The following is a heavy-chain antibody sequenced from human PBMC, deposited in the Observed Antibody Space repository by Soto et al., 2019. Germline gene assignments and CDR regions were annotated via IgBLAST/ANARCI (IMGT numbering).Heavy chain of an antibody. V-gene: IGHV4-39*01. J-gene: IGHJ3*02. CDR2: TYYSGST. CDR3: ARLTDAFEI. CDR1: GGSISSTTYY. Sequence: QLQLQESGPGLVKPSETLSLTCTVSGGSISSTTYYWAWIHQPPGKGLEWVGRTYYSGSTYYNPSLKSRVTIPVDTSKNQFSLKLSSVTAADTAVYYCARLTDAFEIWGQGTMVTVSS.